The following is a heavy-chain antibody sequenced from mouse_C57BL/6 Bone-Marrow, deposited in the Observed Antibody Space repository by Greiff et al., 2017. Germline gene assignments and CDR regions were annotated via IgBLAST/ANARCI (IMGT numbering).Heavy chain of an antibody. CDR3: ARSYGSSLDYAMDY. CDR1: GYTFTSYT. Sequence: VQLQQSGAELARPGASVKMSCKASGYTFTSYTMHWVKQRPGQGLEWIGYINPSSGYTKYNQKFKDKATLTADKSSSTAYMQLSSLTSEDSAVYYCARSYGSSLDYAMDYWGQGTSVTVSS. D-gene: IGHD1-1*01. V-gene: IGHV1-4*01. CDR2: INPSSGYT. J-gene: IGHJ4*01.